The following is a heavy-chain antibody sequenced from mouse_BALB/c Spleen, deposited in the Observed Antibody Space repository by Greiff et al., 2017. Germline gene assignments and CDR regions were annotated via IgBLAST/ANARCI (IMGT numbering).Heavy chain of an antibody. CDR2: IYPGSGST. V-gene: IGHV1S22*01. J-gene: IGHJ4*01. CDR1: GYTFTSYW. D-gene: IGHD6-1*01. CDR3: RSWQYAMDY. Sequence: LQQPGSELVRPGASVKLSCKASGYTFTSYWMHWVKQRPGQGLEWIGNIYPGSGSTNYDEKVKSKATLTVDTSSSTAYMQLSSLTSEDSAAYYCRSWQYAMDYWGQGTSVTVSS.